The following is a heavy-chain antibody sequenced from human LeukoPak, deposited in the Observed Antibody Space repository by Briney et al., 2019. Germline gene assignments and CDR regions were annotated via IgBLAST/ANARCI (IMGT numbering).Heavy chain of an antibody. CDR2: IYYSGST. CDR1: GGSISSSSYY. D-gene: IGHD3-22*01. CDR3: ARDRSGYYSFDY. J-gene: IGHJ4*02. V-gene: IGHV4-39*07. Sequence: SETLSLTCTVSGGSISSSSYYWGWIRQPPGKGLEWIGSIYYSGSTYYNPSLKSRVTISVDTSKNQFSLKLSSVTAADTAVYYCARDRSGYYSFDYWGQGTLVTVSS.